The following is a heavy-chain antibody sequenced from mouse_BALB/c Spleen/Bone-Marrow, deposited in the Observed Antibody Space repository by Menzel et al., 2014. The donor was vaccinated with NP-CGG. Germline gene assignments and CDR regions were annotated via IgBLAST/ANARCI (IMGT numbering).Heavy chain of an antibody. V-gene: IGHV7-3*02. CDR2: IRNKANGYTT. CDR3: ARDMCDGLRWYFDV. D-gene: IGHD2-3*01. CDR1: GSTFTDYY. J-gene: IGHJ1*01. Sequence: DVKLVESGGGLVQPGGSLRLSCATSGSTFTDYYMSWVRQPPGKALEWLGFIRNKANGYTTDYSASVKGRFTISRDNSQSILYLQMNTLRAEDSATYYCARDMCDGLRWYFDVWGAGTTVTVSS.